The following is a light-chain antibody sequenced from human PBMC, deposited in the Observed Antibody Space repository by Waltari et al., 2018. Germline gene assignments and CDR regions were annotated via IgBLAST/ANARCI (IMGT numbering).Light chain of an antibody. CDR1: SGSPSPASY. CDR3: SLYMGSGIWV. Sequence: QTVVTQEPSLSVSPGGTVTLTCTLSSGSPSPASYASWYQQTPGQAPRTLVYKGNSRSSGVPDRFSGSILGNKAALTITGAQADDECDYYCSLYMGSGIWVFGGGTKLTVL. CDR2: KGN. J-gene: IGLJ3*02. V-gene: IGLV8-61*01.